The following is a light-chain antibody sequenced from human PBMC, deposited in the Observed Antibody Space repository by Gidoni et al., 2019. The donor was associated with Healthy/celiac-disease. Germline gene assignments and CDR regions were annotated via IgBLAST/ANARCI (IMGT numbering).Light chain of an antibody. Sequence: DIQMTKSPSTLSASVGDRVTITCRASQSISSWLAWYQQKPGKAPKLLIYKASSLESGVPSRFSGSGPGTEFTLTISSLQPDDFATYYCQQYNSYSRTFGQGTKVEIK. CDR2: KAS. CDR1: QSISSW. CDR3: QQYNSYSRT. J-gene: IGKJ1*01. V-gene: IGKV1-5*03.